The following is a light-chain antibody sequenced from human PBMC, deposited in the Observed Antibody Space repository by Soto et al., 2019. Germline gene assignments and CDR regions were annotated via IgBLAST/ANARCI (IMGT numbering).Light chain of an antibody. CDR3: AAWDASLGGFYV. V-gene: IGLV1-44*01. J-gene: IGLJ1*01. Sequence: QSALTQPPSVSVTPGQRVTTSCSGSRSSIGSNTVNWYQHLPGSAPKLLIYSNNHRPSGVPDRFSASKAGASASLAISGLQSEDEGDYYCAAWDASLGGFYVFGSGTKVTVL. CDR2: SNN. CDR1: RSSIGSNT.